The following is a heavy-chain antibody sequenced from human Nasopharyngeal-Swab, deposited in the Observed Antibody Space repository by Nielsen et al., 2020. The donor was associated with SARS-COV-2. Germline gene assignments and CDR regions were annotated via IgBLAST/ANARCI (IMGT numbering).Heavy chain of an antibody. Sequence: GGSLRLSCAASGFTFSSYAMSWVRQAPGKGLEWVSAISSSGSTIYYADSVKGRFTISRDNAKNSLYLQMNSLRAEDTAVYYCAREAQYDSSGYYYQYNWFDPWGQGTLVTVSS. J-gene: IGHJ5*02. D-gene: IGHD3-22*01. CDR3: AREAQYDSSGYYYQYNWFDP. CDR2: ISSSGSTI. CDR1: GFTFSSYA. V-gene: IGHV3-48*03.